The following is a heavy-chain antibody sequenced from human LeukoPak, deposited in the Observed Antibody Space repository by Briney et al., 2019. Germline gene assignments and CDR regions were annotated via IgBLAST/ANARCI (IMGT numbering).Heavy chain of an antibody. CDR3: ARGGEYYYDSSGYYAFDY. Sequence: SETLSLTCTVSGGSISSGDYCWSWIRQPPGKGLEWIGYIYYSGSTYYNPSLKSRVTISVDTSKNQFSLKLSSVTAADTAVYYCARGGEYYYDSSGYYAFDYWGQGTLATVSS. CDR2: IYYSGST. V-gene: IGHV4-30-4*01. D-gene: IGHD3-22*01. J-gene: IGHJ4*02. CDR1: GGSISSGDYC.